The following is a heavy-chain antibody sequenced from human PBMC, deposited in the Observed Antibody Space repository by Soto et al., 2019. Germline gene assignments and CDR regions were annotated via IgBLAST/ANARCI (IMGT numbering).Heavy chain of an antibody. J-gene: IGHJ4*02. CDR3: ERDHGNPSYFDP. V-gene: IGHV4-31*03. CDR1: GGSITSINYY. CDR2: IYYSGST. D-gene: IGHD2-15*01. Sequence: SETLSLTCTVSGGSITSINYYWSWIRQHPGKGLEWIGYIYYSGSTYYDPSLKSRVSISVDTSKNQFSLRLSSVTAADTAVYYCERDHGNPSYFDPWGQGTLVTVSS.